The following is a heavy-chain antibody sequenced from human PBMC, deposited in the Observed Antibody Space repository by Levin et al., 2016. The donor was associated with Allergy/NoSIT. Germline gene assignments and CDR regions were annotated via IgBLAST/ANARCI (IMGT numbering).Heavy chain of an antibody. J-gene: IGHJ4*02. CDR2: ISGSGGST. V-gene: IGHV3-23*01. Sequence: WIRQPPGKGLEWVSAISGSGGSTYYADSVKGRFTISRDNSKNTLYLQMNSLRAEDTAVYYCAKDPSGIVVVPAAISDYWGQGTLVTVSS. CDR3: AKDPSGIVVVPAAISDY. D-gene: IGHD2-2*02.